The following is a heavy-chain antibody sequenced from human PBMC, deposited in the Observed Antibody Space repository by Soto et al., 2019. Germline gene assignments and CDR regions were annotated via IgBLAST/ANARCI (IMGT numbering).Heavy chain of an antibody. CDR3: AHTCSGYSFGVVYNWFDP. CDR1: GFSLSTSGVG. Sequence: QITLKESGPTLGKPTQTLTLTCTFSGFSLSTSGVGVGWIRQPPGKALEWLALIYWDDDKRYSPSLKSRLTITKDTSKNQVVLTMTNMDPVDTATYYCAHTCSGYSFGVVYNWFDPWGQGTLVTVSS. D-gene: IGHD3-3*01. V-gene: IGHV2-5*02. CDR2: IYWDDDK. J-gene: IGHJ5*02.